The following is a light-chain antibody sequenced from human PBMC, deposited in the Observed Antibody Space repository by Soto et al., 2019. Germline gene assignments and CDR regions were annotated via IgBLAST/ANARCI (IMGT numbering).Light chain of an antibody. Sequence: QSALAQPASVSGSPGQSITISCTGSSNDIGTYEYVSWHQHHPGRAPKLIIFGVNDRPSGISDRFSGSKSGNTASLTIFGLQLEDEAVYHCSSYTTGSTLPWVFGTGTKVTVL. CDR1: SNDIGTYEY. CDR3: SSYTTGSTLPWV. J-gene: IGLJ1*01. V-gene: IGLV2-14*01. CDR2: GVN.